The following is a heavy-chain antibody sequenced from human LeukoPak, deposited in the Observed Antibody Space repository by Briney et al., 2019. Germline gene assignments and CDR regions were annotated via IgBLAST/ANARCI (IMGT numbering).Heavy chain of an antibody. CDR2: IYHSGST. CDR3: ARDSQKSWFDP. Sequence: PSETLSLTCAVYGGSFSGYYWSWLRQPPGKGLEWIGSIYHSGSTYYNPSLKSRVTISVDTSKNQFSLKLSSVTAADTAVYYCARDSQKSWFDPWGQGTLVTVSS. J-gene: IGHJ5*02. V-gene: IGHV4-34*01. CDR1: GGSFSGYY.